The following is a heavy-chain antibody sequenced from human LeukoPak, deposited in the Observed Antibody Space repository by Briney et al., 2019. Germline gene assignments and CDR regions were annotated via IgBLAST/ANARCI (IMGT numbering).Heavy chain of an antibody. Sequence: PSETLSLTCAVYGGSFSGYYWSWIRQPPGKGLEWIGEISHSGSTNYNPSLKSRVTISVDTSKNQFSLKLSSVTAADTAVYYCARVSSAVVAPFDYWGQGTLVTVSS. CDR3: ARVSSAVVAPFDY. V-gene: IGHV4-34*01. J-gene: IGHJ4*02. D-gene: IGHD4-23*01. CDR2: ISHSGST. CDR1: GGSFSGYY.